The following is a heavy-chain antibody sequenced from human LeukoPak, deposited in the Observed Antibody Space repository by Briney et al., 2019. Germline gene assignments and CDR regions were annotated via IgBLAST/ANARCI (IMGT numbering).Heavy chain of an antibody. J-gene: IGHJ3*02. CDR3: ATPQDYYGPISYAFDI. V-gene: IGHV3-23*01. D-gene: IGHD3-10*01. CDR2: ISGSGGST. Sequence: PAGSMRLSCAASGFTFSSYAMSWVRQAPGKGLGWVSAISGSGGSTYYADSVKGRFTISRDNSKNTLYLQMNSLTAEDTAVYYCATPQDYYGPISYAFDIWGQGTMVTVSS. CDR1: GFTFSSYA.